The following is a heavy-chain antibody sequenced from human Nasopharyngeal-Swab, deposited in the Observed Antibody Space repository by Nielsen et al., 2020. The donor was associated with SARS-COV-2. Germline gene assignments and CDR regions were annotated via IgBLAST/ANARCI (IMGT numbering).Heavy chain of an antibody. CDR3: TRDRDSSGWYWFDY. CDR2: IRSKAYGGTT. D-gene: IGHD6-19*01. V-gene: IGHV3-49*03. Sequence: GSLKISCTASGFTFGDYAMSWFRQAPGKGLEWVGFIRSKAYGGTTEYAASVKGRFTISRDDSKSIAYLQMNSLKTEDTAVYYCTRDRDSSGWYWFDYWGQGTLVTVSS. CDR1: GFTFGDYA. J-gene: IGHJ4*02.